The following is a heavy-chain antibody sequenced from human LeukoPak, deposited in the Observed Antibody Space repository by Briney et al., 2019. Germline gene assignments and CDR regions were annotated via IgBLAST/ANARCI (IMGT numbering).Heavy chain of an antibody. D-gene: IGHD3-10*01. J-gene: IGHJ4*02. CDR1: GFTFNNYW. CDR3: ARTPDGADY. Sequence: GGSLRLSCAASGFTFNNYWMTWFRQAPGKGLEWVANIKQDGTEIYYVDSVRGRFIISRVNAENSLYLQMNSLRVEDTAVYYCARTPDGADYWGQGTLVTVSS. CDR2: IKQDGTEI. V-gene: IGHV3-7*01.